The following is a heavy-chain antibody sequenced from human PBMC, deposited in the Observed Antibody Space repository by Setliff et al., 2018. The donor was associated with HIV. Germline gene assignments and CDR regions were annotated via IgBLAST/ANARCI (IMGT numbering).Heavy chain of an antibody. CDR2: IRSRAYGGTT. Sequence: PGGSLRLSCTPSGFTFGDYALTWVRQAPGKGLEWVGFIRSRAYGGTTDYAASVKGRFTISRDVSKSIAYLQMNSLRAEDTAVYYCAKKTAAYTSGSWLHYWGQGTLVTVSS. CDR3: AKKTAAYTSGSWLHY. J-gene: IGHJ4*02. D-gene: IGHD3-10*01. V-gene: IGHV3-49*04. CDR1: GFTFGDYA.